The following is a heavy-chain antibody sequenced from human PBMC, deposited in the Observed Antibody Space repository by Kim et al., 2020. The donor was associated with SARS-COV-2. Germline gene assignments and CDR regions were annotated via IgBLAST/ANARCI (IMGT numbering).Heavy chain of an antibody. D-gene: IGHD2-2*01. V-gene: IGHV3-21*01. CDR2: ISSSSSYI. J-gene: IGHJ6*02. CDR3: ARGGGIVVVPAVTDPGMDV. CDR1: GFTFSSYS. Sequence: GGSLRLSCAASGFTFSSYSMNWVRQAPGKGLEWVSSISSSSSYIYYADSVKGRFTISRDNAKNSLYLQMNSLRAEDTAVYYCARGGGIVVVPAVTDPGMDVWGQGTTVTVSS.